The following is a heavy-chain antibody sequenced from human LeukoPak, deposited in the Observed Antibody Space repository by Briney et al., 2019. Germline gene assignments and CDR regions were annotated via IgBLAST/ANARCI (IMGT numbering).Heavy chain of an antibody. V-gene: IGHV4-34*01. J-gene: IGHJ4*02. CDR1: GGSFSGYY. D-gene: IGHD6-13*01. CDR3: ARRKYSSSWYICDY. Sequence: PAETLSLTCAVYGGSFSGYYWSWIRQPPGKGLEWIGEINNSGSTNYNPSLKRRVPISVDTSKNQFSLKLSSVTPADTAAYYCARRKYSSSWYICDYWGQGTLVTVSS. CDR2: INNSGST.